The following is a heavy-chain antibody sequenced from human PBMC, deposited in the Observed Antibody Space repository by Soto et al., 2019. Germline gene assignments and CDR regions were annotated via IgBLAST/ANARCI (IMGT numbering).Heavy chain of an antibody. V-gene: IGHV4-39*01. Sequence: SETLSLTCTVSSGSISSTIYSWDWIRQPPGKGLEWIGSIFYSGSTYYNPSLKSRVTISVDTSKNQFSLKLSSVTAADTAVYYCARLHGYCISTSCYGYYGMDVWGQGTTVTVSS. CDR1: SGSISSTIYS. J-gene: IGHJ6*02. CDR2: IFYSGST. D-gene: IGHD2-2*01. CDR3: ARLHGYCISTSCYGYYGMDV.